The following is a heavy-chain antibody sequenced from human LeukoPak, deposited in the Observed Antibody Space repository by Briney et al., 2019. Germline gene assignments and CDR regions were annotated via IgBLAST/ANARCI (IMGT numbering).Heavy chain of an antibody. J-gene: IGHJ3*02. CDR3: AGTMVRGVIKRGAFDI. D-gene: IGHD3-10*01. CDR1: GYTFTGYY. V-gene: IGHV1-2*02. Sequence: ASVKVSCKASGYTFTGYYMHWVRQAPGQGLEWMGWINPNSGGTNYAQKFQGRVTMTSDTSISTAYMELSRLRSDDTAVYYCAGTMVRGVIKRGAFDIWGQGTTVTASS. CDR2: INPNSGGT.